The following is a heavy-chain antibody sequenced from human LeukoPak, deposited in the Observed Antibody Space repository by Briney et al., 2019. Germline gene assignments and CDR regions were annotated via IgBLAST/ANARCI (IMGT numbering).Heavy chain of an antibody. J-gene: IGHJ4*02. CDR2: IIPIFGTA. Sequence: SVKVSCKASGGTFISYAISWVRQAPGQGLEWMGGIIPIFGTANYAQKFQGRVTITADESTSTAYMELSSLRSEDTAVYYCARDGMYGDYVFDYWGQGTLVTVSS. V-gene: IGHV1-69*01. CDR3: ARDGMYGDYVFDY. CDR1: GGTFISYA. D-gene: IGHD4-17*01.